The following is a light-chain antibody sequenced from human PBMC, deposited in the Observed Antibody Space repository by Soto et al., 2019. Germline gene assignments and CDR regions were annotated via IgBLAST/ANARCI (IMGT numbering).Light chain of an antibody. CDR1: NSDVGGFTY. CDR2: EVS. Sequence: QSVLTQPASVSGSPGQSITISCTGTNSDVGGFTYVSWYQQHPGKAPKLMIYEVSNRPSGVSNRFSGSKSGNTASLTISGLQAEDEADYFCASYTTSSTVVFGGGTQLTVL. J-gene: IGLJ2*01. V-gene: IGLV2-14*01. CDR3: ASYTTSSTVV.